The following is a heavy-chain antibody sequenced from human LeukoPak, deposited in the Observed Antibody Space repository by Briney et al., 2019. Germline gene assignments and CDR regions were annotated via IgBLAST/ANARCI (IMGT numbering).Heavy chain of an antibody. Sequence: RALRLSCAASGFTFSSYGMHWLRQAPGKGLEWVAVIWYDGSNKYHADSVKGRFTISRDNSKNTLYLQMNSLRAEDTAVYYCAREDGYNSDYYYGMDVWGQGTTVTVSS. D-gene: IGHD5-24*01. CDR3: AREDGYNSDYYYGMDV. J-gene: IGHJ6*02. V-gene: IGHV3-33*01. CDR1: GFTFSSYG. CDR2: IWYDGSNK.